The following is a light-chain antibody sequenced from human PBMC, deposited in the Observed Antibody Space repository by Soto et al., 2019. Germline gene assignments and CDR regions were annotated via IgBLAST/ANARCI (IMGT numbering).Light chain of an antibody. CDR3: SSYAGRNNLV. CDR2: EVT. J-gene: IGLJ2*01. CDR1: SSDVGGYNY. V-gene: IGLV2-14*01. Sequence: QSVLTQPASVSGSPGQSITISCTGTSSDVGGYNYVSWYQQHPGKAPKVIISEVTNRPSGVSDRFSGSKSGNTASLTISGLQAEDEADYYCSSYAGRNNLVFGGGTKVTVL.